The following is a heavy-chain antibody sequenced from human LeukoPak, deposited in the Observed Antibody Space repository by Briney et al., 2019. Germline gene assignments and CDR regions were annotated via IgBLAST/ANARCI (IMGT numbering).Heavy chain of an antibody. V-gene: IGHV4-4*09. CDR3: ARPADYGGAFDI. J-gene: IGHJ3*02. CDR1: GGSISSYY. Sequence: SETLSLTCTVSGGSISSYYWSWIRQPPGKGLEGIGYIYTSGSTNYNPSLKSRVTISVDTSKNQFSLKLSSVTAADTAVYYCARPADYGGAFDIRGQGTMVTVSS. D-gene: IGHD4-23*01. CDR2: IYTSGST.